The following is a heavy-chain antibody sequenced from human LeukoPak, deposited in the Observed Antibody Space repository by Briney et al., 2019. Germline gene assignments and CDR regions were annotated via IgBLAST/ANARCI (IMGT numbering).Heavy chain of an antibody. CDR3: AREDYYDSSGYPYYIDY. CDR1: GFTFSSYG. D-gene: IGHD3-22*01. CDR2: IRYDGSNK. V-gene: IGHV3-30*02. J-gene: IGHJ4*02. Sequence: GGSLRLSCAASGFTFSSYGMHWVRQAPGKGLEWVAFIRYDGSNKYYADSVKGRFTIFRDNSKNTLYLQMNSLRAEDTAVYYCAREDYYDSSGYPYYIDYWGQGTLVTVSS.